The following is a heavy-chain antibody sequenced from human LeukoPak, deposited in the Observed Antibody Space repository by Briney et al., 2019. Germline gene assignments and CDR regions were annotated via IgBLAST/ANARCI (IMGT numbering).Heavy chain of an antibody. Sequence: PSETLSLTCTVSGGSISSSSYYWGWIRQPPGKGLELIGSIYYSGSTYYNPSLKSRVTISVDTSKNQFSLKLSSVTAADTAVYYCARSVLGPMVRGVLDYWGQGTLVTVSS. J-gene: IGHJ4*02. V-gene: IGHV4-39*07. D-gene: IGHD3-10*01. CDR3: ARSVLGPMVRGVLDY. CDR2: IYYSGST. CDR1: GGSISSSSYY.